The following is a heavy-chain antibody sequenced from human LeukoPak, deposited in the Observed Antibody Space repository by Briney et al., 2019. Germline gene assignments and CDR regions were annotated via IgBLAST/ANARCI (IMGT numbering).Heavy chain of an antibody. CDR2: IYYSGST. D-gene: IGHD6-13*01. Sequence: PSETLSLTCTVSGGSISSYYWSWIRQPPGKGLEWIGYIYYSGSTNYNPSLKSRVTISVDTSKNQFSLKLSSVTAADTAVYYCATIAAAAPSYWGQGTLVTVSS. CDR1: GGSISSYY. CDR3: ATIAAAAPSY. V-gene: IGHV4-59*12. J-gene: IGHJ4*02.